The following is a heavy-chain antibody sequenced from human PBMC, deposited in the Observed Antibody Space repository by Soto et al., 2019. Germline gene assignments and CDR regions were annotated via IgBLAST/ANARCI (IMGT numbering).Heavy chain of an antibody. J-gene: IGHJ4*02. CDR1: GFTFSSYA. V-gene: IGHV3-30-3*01. D-gene: IGHD2-2*02. CDR2: ISYDGSNK. CDR3: ARAHPYCSSTSCYTPKTPQNFDY. Sequence: GGSLRLSCAASGFTFSSYAMHWVRQAPGKGLEWVAVISYDGSNKYYADSVKGRFTISRDNSKNTLYLQMNSLRAEDTAVYYCARAHPYCSSTSCYTPKTPQNFDYWGQGTLVTVSS.